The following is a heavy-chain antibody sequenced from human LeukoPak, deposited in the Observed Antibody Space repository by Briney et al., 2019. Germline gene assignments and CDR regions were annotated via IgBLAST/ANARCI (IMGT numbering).Heavy chain of an antibody. D-gene: IGHD2-15*01. J-gene: IGHJ6*02. CDR3: ARACGGSCYYYYGMDV. V-gene: IGHV1-18*01. CDR1: GYTFTSYG. Sequence: WASAKVSCKASGYTFTSYGISWVRQAPGQGLEWMGWISAYNGNTNYAQKLQGRVTMTTDTSTSTAYMELRSLRSDDTAVYYCARACGGSCYYYYGMDVWGQGTTVTVSS. CDR2: ISAYNGNT.